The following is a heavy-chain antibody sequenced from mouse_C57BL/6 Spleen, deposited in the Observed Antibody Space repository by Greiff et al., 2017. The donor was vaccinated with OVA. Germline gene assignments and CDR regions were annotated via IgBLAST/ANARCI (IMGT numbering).Heavy chain of an antibody. J-gene: IGHJ1*03. D-gene: IGHD2-3*01. Sequence: EVQVVESEGGLVQPGSSMKLSCTASGFTFSDYYMAWVRQVPEKGLEWVANINYDGSSTYYLDSLKSRFIISRDNAKNILYLQMSSLKSEDTATYYCAREEIYDGYWYFDVWGTGTTVTVSS. V-gene: IGHV5-16*01. CDR3: AREEIYDGYWYFDV. CDR1: GFTFSDYY. CDR2: INYDGSST.